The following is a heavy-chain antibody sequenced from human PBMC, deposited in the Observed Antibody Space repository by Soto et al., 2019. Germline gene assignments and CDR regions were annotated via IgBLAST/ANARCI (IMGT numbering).Heavy chain of an antibody. J-gene: IGHJ3*02. Sequence: PSETLSLTCAVSGGSLSGGKWWSWVRQPPGKGLEWIGEIYHSGNTNYNPSLKSRVTISVDKSKNQFSLKLSSVTAADTAVYYCARVYGLGAFDIWGQGTMVTVSS. CDR2: IYHSGNT. D-gene: IGHD4-17*01. CDR1: GGSLSGGKW. CDR3: ARVYGLGAFDI. V-gene: IGHV4-4*02.